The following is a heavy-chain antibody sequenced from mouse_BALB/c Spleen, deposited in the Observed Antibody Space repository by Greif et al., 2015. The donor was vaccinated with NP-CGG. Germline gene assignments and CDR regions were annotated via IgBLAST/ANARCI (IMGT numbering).Heavy chain of an antibody. Sequence: VQLQQSGAELVKPGASVKLSCKASGYTFTSYWMHWVKQGPGQGLEWIGEINPSNGRTNYNEKFKSKATLTVDKSSSTAYMQLSSPTSEDSAVYYCARSGYYGSSSYWYFDVWGAGTTVTVSS. CDR1: GYTFTSYW. V-gene: IGHV1S81*02. D-gene: IGHD1-1*01. CDR3: ARSGYYGSSSYWYFDV. J-gene: IGHJ1*01. CDR2: INPSNGRT.